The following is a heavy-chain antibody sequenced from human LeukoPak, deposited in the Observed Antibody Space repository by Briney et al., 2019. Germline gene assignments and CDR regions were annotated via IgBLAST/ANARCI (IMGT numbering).Heavy chain of an antibody. J-gene: IGHJ4*02. CDR3: ATPNLYYDSSGYDN. Sequence: ASVKVSCKVSGYTLTELSMHWVRQAPGKGLEWMGGFDPEDGETIYAQKFQGRVTMTEDTSTDTAYMELSSLRSEDTAVYYCATPNLYYDSSGYDNWGQGTLVTLSS. CDR2: FDPEDGET. CDR1: GYTLTELS. V-gene: IGHV1-24*01. D-gene: IGHD3-22*01.